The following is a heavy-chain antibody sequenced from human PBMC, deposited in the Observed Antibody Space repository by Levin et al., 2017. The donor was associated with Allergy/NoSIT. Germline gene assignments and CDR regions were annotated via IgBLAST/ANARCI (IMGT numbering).Heavy chain of an antibody. CDR1: GFSFSAYS. D-gene: IGHD3-22*01. Sequence: GESLKISCAASGFSFSAYSMHWVRQAPGKGPEWVAIIAADGRSKFYSDSVKGRLTISRDNSNNTLYLQMNSLKSEDTAMYYCAKLTDRGYFHPWGQGTLVTVSS. CDR3: AKLTDRGYFHP. CDR2: IAADGRSK. J-gene: IGHJ5*02. V-gene: IGHV3-30*04.